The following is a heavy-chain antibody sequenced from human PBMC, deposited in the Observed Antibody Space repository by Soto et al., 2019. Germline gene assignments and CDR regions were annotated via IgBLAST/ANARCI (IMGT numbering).Heavy chain of an antibody. CDR2: INPSGGST. CDR3: ARDPPRRLRFLVPSGMDV. J-gene: IGHJ6*02. D-gene: IGHD3-3*01. CDR1: GYTFTSYY. Sequence: VKVSCKASGYTFTSYYMHWVRQAPGQGLEWMGIINPSGGSTSYAQKFQGRVTMTRDTSTSTVYMELSSLRSEDTAVYYCARDPPRRLRFLVPSGMDVWGQGTTVTVSS. V-gene: IGHV1-46*01.